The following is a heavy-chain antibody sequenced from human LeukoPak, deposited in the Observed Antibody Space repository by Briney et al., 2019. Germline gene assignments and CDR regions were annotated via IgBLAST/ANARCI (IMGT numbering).Heavy chain of an antibody. D-gene: IGHD2-15*01. CDR1: GGSISSYY. Sequence: PSETLSLTCTVSGGSISSYYWSWLRRPAGKGLEWIGRIYTSGSTNYNPSLKSRVTMSVDTSKNQFSLKLSSVTAADTAVYYCARDGGYCSGGSCYLYYFDYWGQGTLVTVSS. V-gene: IGHV4-4*07. J-gene: IGHJ4*02. CDR3: ARDGGYCSGGSCYLYYFDY. CDR2: IYTSGST.